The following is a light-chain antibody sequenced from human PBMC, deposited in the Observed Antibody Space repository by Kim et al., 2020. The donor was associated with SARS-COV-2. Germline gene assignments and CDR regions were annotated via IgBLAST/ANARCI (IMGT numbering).Light chain of an antibody. CDR2: TAS. V-gene: IGKV1-39*01. Sequence: ASVGDRIIISCRAGESITKYLNWYQQKPGRAPNLLIYTASTLQSGVPSRFSGSGYGTDFTLTISNLQPEDFATYYCQQSYKTPRTFGQGTKVDIK. J-gene: IGKJ1*01. CDR1: ESITKY. CDR3: QQSYKTPRT.